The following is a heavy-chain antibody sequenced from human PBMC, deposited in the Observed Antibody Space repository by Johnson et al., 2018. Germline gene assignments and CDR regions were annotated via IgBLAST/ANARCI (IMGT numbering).Heavy chain of an antibody. Sequence: QVQPQESGPGLVKPSVPLSLTCTVFRGSISNYYWRWIRQSPGKGLEWIGFIYSSGSINYNPSLKSRVTMSLDTSKKQVPLKLSSVTAADTAVYYCASETTGATEGLDVWGKGTTVTVSS. V-gene: IGHV4-59*01. CDR3: ASETTGATEGLDV. J-gene: IGHJ6*04. CDR2: IYSSGSI. D-gene: IGHD1-26*01. CDR1: RGSISNYY.